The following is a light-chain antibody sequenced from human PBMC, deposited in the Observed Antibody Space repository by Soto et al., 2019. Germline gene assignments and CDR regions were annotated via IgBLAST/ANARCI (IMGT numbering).Light chain of an antibody. J-gene: IGKJ1*01. CDR2: GAS. CDR3: QQYNNWPTWT. Sequence: EIVMTQSPATQSVSPGERATLSCRASQSISSNLAWYQQKPGQAPRLLIYGASTRASGVPLRFSGSGSGTEFNLNISSLQSEDLAVYYCQQYNNWPTWTFGLGTKVEIK. CDR1: QSISSN. V-gene: IGKV3-15*01.